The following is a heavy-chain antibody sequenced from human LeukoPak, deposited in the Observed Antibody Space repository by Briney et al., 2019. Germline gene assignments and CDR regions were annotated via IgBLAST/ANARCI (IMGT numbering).Heavy chain of an antibody. D-gene: IGHD3-10*01. CDR2: IYYSGST. CDR1: GXXXXSYY. J-gene: IGHJ3*02. Sequence: SGXXXXSYYWSWIRQPPGKGLEWIGYIYYSGSTNYNPSLKSQVTISVDTSKNQFSLKLSSVTAADTAVYYCARERGSGSYIGLRHYAFDIWGQGTMVTVSS. CDR3: ARERGSGSYIGLRHYAFDI. V-gene: IGHV4-59*01.